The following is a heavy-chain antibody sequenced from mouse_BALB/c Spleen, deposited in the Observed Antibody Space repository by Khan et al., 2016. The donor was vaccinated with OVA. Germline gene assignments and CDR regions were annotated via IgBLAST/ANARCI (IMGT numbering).Heavy chain of an antibody. V-gene: IGHV1-87*01. CDR1: GYTFTTYW. CDR3: ANYRYDYFDY. J-gene: IGHJ2*01. Sequence: QVQLQQSGAELVRPGASVKLSCKASGYTFTTYWMQWVNQRPGQGLEWIVTIYPGDGDTRYTQNFKDKVTFTADKSSSTAYMQLSSLASEDSAVSYCANYRYDYFDYWGQGTTVTVSS. CDR2: IYPGDGDT. D-gene: IGHD2-14*01.